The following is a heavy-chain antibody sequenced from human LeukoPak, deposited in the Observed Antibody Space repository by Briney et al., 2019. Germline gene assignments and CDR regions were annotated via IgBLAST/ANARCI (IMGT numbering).Heavy chain of an antibody. D-gene: IGHD3-22*01. Sequence: GGSLRLPCAASGSTFSNYAMTWVRQAPGKGLEWVSSLSDSGGSTYYADSVKGRFTISRDNSKNTLFLQMNSLRAEDTAVYYCAKQPDSSGFPSFFDYWGQGTLVTVSS. J-gene: IGHJ4*02. CDR2: LSDSGGST. CDR1: GSTFSNYA. CDR3: AKQPDSSGFPSFFDY. V-gene: IGHV3-23*01.